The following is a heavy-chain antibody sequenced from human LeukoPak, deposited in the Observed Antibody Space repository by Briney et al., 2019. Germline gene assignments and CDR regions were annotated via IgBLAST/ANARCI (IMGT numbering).Heavy chain of an antibody. V-gene: IGHV1-69*05. Sequence: GASVKVSCKASGGTFSSYAISWVRQAPGQGLEWMGGIIPIFGTANYAQKFQGRVTITTDESTSTAYTELSSLRSEDTAVYYCARIGQLGQGPYYYYYMDVWGKGTTVTVSS. CDR2: IIPIFGTA. CDR1: GGTFSSYA. CDR3: ARIGQLGQGPYYYYYMDV. J-gene: IGHJ6*03. D-gene: IGHD5-18*01.